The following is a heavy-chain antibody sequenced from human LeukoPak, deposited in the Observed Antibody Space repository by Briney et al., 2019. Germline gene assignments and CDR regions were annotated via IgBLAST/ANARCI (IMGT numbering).Heavy chain of an antibody. J-gene: IGHJ4*02. CDR3: GRDRHWNQGNFDY. V-gene: IGHV1-2*02. CDR1: GYTITGYY. CDR2: INPNNGGT. D-gene: IGHD1-1*01. Sequence: ASVKVSCKAFGYTITGYYIHWVRQAPGQGLEWMGWINPNNGGTNSAQKFQGRVTMTRDTSIGAAYMELNRLTYDDTAVYYCGRDRHWNQGNFDYWGQGTLVTVSS.